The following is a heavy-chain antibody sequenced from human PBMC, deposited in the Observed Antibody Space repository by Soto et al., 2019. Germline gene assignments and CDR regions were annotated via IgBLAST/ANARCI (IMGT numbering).Heavy chain of an antibody. CDR3: ASSNIAAAGFYYYGMDV. D-gene: IGHD6-13*01. CDR1: GGSLSTYY. CDR2: INYSGNP. V-gene: IGHV4-34*01. Sequence: PSETLSLTCAVYGGSLSTYYWSWIRQPPGKRLEWIGYINYSGNPNYNPSLKSRVTISVDTSKNQFSLKLSSVTAADTAVYYCASSNIAAAGFYYYGMDVWGRGTTVTVSS. J-gene: IGHJ6*02.